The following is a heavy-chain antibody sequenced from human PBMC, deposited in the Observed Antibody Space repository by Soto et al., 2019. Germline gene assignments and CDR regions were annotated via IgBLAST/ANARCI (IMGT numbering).Heavy chain of an antibody. CDR2: IYYSGST. CDR1: GGSNSSADYY. Sequence: PSETLSLTCTVSGGSNSSADYYWSWISQPPGKGLEWIWYIYYSGSTYYNPSLKRRVTISLDTSKNQFSLKLSSVTAADTAVYYCAAAVHCRSASFSNWFDPCGQGTRVTVSS. V-gene: IGHV4-30-4*01. J-gene: IGHJ5*02. CDR3: AAAVHCRSASFSNWFDP. D-gene: IGHD2-2*01.